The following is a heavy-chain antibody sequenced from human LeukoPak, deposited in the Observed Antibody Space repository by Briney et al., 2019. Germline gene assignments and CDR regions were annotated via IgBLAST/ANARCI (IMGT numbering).Heavy chain of an antibody. CDR2: FYYGGSS. J-gene: IGHJ4*02. CDR3: ARSVAYTSGWYIDY. D-gene: IGHD6-19*01. CDR1: GGSLSSSGYY. V-gene: IGHV4-39*01. Sequence: SETLSLTCTVSGGSLSSSGYYWGWLRPPPGQGLVWIGNFYYGGSSYYNPSLKSRVTISVDTSKYQFSLNLNAVTAAGTAVYFCARSVAYTSGWYIDYCGQGTLVTVSS.